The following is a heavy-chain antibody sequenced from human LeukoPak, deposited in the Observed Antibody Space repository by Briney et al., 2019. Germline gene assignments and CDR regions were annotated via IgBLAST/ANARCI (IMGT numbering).Heavy chain of an antibody. Sequence: PGGSLRLSCAASGFTFRNLYMDWVRQAPGKGLEWVGRVRNEANYYTTDYATSVKGRFTISRDDSKNSLFLQMNSLKTEDTAVYYCVGVRHGDSFDYWGQGTLVTVSS. CDR2: VRNEANYYTT. J-gene: IGHJ4*02. D-gene: IGHD4-17*01. CDR3: VGVRHGDSFDY. V-gene: IGHV3-72*01. CDR1: GFTFRNLY.